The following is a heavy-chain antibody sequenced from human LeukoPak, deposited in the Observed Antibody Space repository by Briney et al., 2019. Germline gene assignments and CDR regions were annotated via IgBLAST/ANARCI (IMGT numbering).Heavy chain of an antibody. CDR2: IHPSGAL. CDR3: SRGLDSRKLGY. J-gene: IGHJ4*02. Sequence: PSETLSLTCTVSGASFSSGDQYWNWIRQRPGEGLEWIGSIHPSGALYNNPSLESRVTISIDTSKNQFSLNLNSVTAADTAVYFCSRGLDSRKLGYRGQGTLVTVSS. D-gene: IGHD3-22*01. CDR1: GASFSSGDQY. V-gene: IGHV4-31*03.